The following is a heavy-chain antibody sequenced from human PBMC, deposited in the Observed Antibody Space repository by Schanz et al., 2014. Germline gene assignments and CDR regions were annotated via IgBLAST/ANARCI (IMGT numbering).Heavy chain of an antibody. CDR2: INPSSGTT. Sequence: QVQLVQSGAEVKKPGASVKVSCKASGYTFTSYDINWVRQATGQGLEWMGKINPSSGTTRIAQNFQGRLTVTRDTSTSTVNMELSSLRSEDTAVYYCARGGFFDSTSFDSWGQGTLVNVSS. J-gene: IGHJ4*02. CDR1: GYTFTSYD. CDR3: ARGGFFDSTSFDS. V-gene: IGHV1-46*03. D-gene: IGHD2-2*01.